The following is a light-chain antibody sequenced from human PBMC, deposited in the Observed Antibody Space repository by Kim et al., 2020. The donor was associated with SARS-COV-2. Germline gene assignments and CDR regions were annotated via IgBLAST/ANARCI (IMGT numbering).Light chain of an antibody. V-gene: IGLV1-47*02. CDR1: SSNIGSNY. CDR2: SNN. Sequence: GRRVTSACAGSSSNIGSNYVFCDRPRPGTAPKLLIYSNNQRPSGVPDRFSGSKSGTSASLAISGLRSEDEADYYCATWDDSLSGVVFGGGTQLTVL. J-gene: IGLJ2*01. CDR3: ATWDDSLSGVV.